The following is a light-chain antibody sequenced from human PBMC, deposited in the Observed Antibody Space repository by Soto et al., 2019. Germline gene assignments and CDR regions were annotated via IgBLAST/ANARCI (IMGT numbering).Light chain of an antibody. Sequence: LMTHSPATLSVSPCEKATLSCRASQSVSNNLAWYQQIPGQAPRLLIYAASTRATGIPARFSGSGSGTEFTLTISSLQPDDFATYYCQQYNSYSTFGQGTKVDIK. V-gene: IGKV3-15*01. CDR1: QSVSNN. CDR3: QQYNSYST. J-gene: IGKJ1*01. CDR2: AAS.